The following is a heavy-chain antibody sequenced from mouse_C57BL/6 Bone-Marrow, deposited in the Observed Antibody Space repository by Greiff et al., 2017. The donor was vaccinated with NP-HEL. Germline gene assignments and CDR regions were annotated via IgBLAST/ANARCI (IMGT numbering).Heavy chain of an antibody. Sequence: EVKLQESGPELVKPGASVKISCKASGYSFTDYNMNWVKQSNGKSLEWIGVLNPNSGTTSYNPQFKGKATLTVDQASSTAYMQRNSRTSEDSAVYYCASRLLYFWFDYWGQGTTLTVSS. CDR3: ASRLLYFWFDY. CDR1: GYSFTDYN. V-gene: IGHV1-39*01. D-gene: IGHD1-1*01. CDR2: LNPNSGTT. J-gene: IGHJ2*01.